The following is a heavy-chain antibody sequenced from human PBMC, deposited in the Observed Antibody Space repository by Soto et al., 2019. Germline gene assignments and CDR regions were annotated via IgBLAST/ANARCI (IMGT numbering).Heavy chain of an antibody. D-gene: IGHD3-3*01. CDR1: GFTFRSYA. CDR3: AKVVTIFGVDFDY. CDR2: ISGSGGST. J-gene: IGHJ4*02. V-gene: IGHV3-23*01. Sequence: HPGGSLRLSCAASGFTFRSYAMSWVRQAPGKGLEWVSAISGSGGSTYYADSVKGRFTISRDNSKNTLYLQMNSLRAEDTAVYYCAKVVTIFGVDFDYWGQGTLVTVSS.